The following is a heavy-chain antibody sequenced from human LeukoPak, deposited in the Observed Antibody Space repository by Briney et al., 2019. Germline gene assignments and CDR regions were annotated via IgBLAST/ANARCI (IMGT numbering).Heavy chain of an antibody. CDR3: AKGHYGLYYYYMDV. CDR2: ISSSGSTI. CDR1: GFTFSSYE. V-gene: IGHV3-48*03. D-gene: IGHD4-17*01. J-gene: IGHJ6*03. Sequence: GGSLRPSCAASGFTFSSYEMNWVRQAPGKGLEWVSYISSSGSTIYYADSVKGRFTISRDNSKNTLYLQMNSLRAEDTAVYYCAKGHYGLYYYYMDVWGKGTTVTISS.